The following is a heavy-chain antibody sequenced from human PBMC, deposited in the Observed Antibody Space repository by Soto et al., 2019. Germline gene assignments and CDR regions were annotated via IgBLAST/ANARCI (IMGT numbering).Heavy chain of an antibody. D-gene: IGHD6-6*01. J-gene: IGHJ6*02. CDR2: IYYSGST. CDR1: GGSISSSSYY. Sequence: PSETLSLTCTVSGGSISSSSYYWGWIRQPPGKGLEWIGSIYYSGSTYYNPSLKSRVTISVDTSKNQFSLKLSSVTAADTAVYYCARHERSSSSRYYYYYGMDVWGQGTTVTVSS. CDR3: ARHERSSSSRYYYYYGMDV. V-gene: IGHV4-39*01.